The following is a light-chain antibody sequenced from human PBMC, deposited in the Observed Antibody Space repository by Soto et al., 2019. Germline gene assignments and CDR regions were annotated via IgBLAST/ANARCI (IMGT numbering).Light chain of an antibody. Sequence: QYALTQPASVSGSPGQSITISCTGTSSDVGAYNYVSWYQQHPGKAPKLMIYEVSNRPSGVSNRFSGSKSGNTASLTISGLQAEDEADYYCSSYTSSSTFVVFGGGTKLTVL. J-gene: IGLJ2*01. CDR2: EVS. CDR1: SSDVGAYNY. CDR3: SSYTSSSTFVV. V-gene: IGLV2-14*01.